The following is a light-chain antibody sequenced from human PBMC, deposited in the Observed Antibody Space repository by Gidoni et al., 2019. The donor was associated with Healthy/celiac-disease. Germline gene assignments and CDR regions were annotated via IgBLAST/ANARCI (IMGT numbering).Light chain of an antibody. CDR3: QQYNSYSIT. V-gene: IGKV1-5*03. CDR2: KAA. Sequence: DIQMTQSPSTLSASVGDRVTITCRASQSISSWLDWYQQKPGKAPKLLIYKAASLESGVPSRFSGSGSGTEFTLTISSQQPDDFATYYCQQYNSYSITFGHGTKVDIK. CDR1: QSISSW. J-gene: IGKJ3*01.